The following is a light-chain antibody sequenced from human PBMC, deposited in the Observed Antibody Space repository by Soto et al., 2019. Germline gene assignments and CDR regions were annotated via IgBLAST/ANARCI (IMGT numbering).Light chain of an antibody. CDR2: GAS. CDR1: QSVSSSY. V-gene: IGKV3-20*01. J-gene: IGKJ5*01. Sequence: EFVLTQSPGTLSLSPGERATLSCRASQSVSSSYLAWYQQKPGQAPRLLIYGASSRATGIPDRFSGGGSGTDFTLTISRLEAEDFAVYYCQHYGSSPITFGQGTRLE. CDR3: QHYGSSPIT.